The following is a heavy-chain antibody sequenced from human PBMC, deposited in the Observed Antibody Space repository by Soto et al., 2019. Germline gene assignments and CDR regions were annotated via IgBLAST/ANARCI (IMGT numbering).Heavy chain of an antibody. CDR3: ARDPQECWSSYFFDH. Sequence: ASVKVSCKASGDTVDTYGINCVRRAPGQVAEWMGWISAYNGQTDYPQNFQGRVTMATDTSTNTDYMELRNLRSDGTAVYYCARDPQECWSSYFFDHWGQGTLVTVSS. CDR2: ISAYNGQT. CDR1: GDTVDTYG. D-gene: IGHD3-3*01. J-gene: IGHJ4*02. V-gene: IGHV1-18*01.